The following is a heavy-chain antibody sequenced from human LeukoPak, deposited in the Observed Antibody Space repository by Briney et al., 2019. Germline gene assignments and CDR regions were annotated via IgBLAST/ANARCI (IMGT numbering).Heavy chain of an antibody. Sequence: ASVKVSCKASGYTFTGYYMHWVRQAPGQGLEWMGWINPNSGGTNYVQKFQGRVTMTRDTSISTAYMELSRLRSDDTAVYYCARGYSSGWYVDYWGQGTLVTVSS. CDR1: GYTFTGYY. J-gene: IGHJ4*02. V-gene: IGHV1-2*02. CDR2: INPNSGGT. CDR3: ARGYSSGWYVDY. D-gene: IGHD6-19*01.